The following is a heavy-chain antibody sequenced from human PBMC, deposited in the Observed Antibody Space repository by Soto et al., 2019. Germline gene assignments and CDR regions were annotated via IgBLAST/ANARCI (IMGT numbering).Heavy chain of an antibody. CDR2: IYHTGTT. D-gene: IGHD2-2*01. CDR1: GGSISTHY. Sequence: QVQLQESGPGLVKPSETLSLTCTVSGGSISTHYWSWIRQPPGKGLEWVGYIYHTGTTNYNPSLKSRVTIPLDTSKNQLSLNVNSVTAVDTATYYCAGNEGSRTSRTLFGMDVWGQGTKVTVSS. J-gene: IGHJ6*02. V-gene: IGHV4-59*11. CDR3: AGNEGSRTSRTLFGMDV.